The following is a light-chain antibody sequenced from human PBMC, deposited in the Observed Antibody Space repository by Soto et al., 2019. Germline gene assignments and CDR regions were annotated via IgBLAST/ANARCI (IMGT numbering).Light chain of an antibody. J-gene: IGKJ4*01. CDR3: QQSYGSPLT. CDR2: AAS. V-gene: IGKV1-39*01. Sequence: DIQMTQSPSSLSASVGDRVTITCRASQSISSYLNWYQQRPGKAPNNLIYAASKLQSGVPSRFSGSGAGTDFTITISNLQPEDVATYYCQQSYGSPLTFGGGTKVEIK. CDR1: QSISSY.